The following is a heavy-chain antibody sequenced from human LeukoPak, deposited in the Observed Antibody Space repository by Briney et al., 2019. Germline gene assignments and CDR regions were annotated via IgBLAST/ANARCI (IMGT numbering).Heavy chain of an antibody. V-gene: IGHV3-30*03. CDR1: GLTFRSYG. Sequence: PGRSLRLSCAASGLTFRSYGMHWVRQAPGKGLEWVALISYDGSNEYYADSVKGRFTISRDNSKNTLYLQMNSLRTEDTAVYYCASKWYCGGDCYYQIDFWGQGTLVTVSS. D-gene: IGHD2-21*02. CDR2: ISYDGSNE. J-gene: IGHJ4*02. CDR3: ASKWYCGGDCYYQIDF.